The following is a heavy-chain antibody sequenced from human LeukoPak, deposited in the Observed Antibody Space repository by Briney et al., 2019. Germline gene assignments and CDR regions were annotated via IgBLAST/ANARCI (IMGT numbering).Heavy chain of an antibody. D-gene: IGHD6-13*01. Sequence: GGSLRLSCAASGFTFSSYAMHWVRQAPGKGLEWVAVISYDGSNKYYADSVKGRFTISRDNSKNTLYLRMNSLRAEDTAVYYCARQAAAGTLGAFDIWGQGTMVTVSS. CDR2: ISYDGSNK. J-gene: IGHJ3*02. V-gene: IGHV3-30-3*01. CDR1: GFTFSSYA. CDR3: ARQAAAGTLGAFDI.